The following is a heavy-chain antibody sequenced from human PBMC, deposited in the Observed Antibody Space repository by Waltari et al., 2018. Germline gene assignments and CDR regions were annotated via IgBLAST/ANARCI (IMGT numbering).Heavy chain of an antibody. CDR2: MYYSGST. V-gene: IGHV4-39*01. CDR1: GDSISSRNYY. Sequence: QLQLQESGPGLVKPSETLSLTCTVSGDSISSRNYYWGWIRQPPGKGLEGLANMYYSGSTHHNSTLKHRVTMSLDTSKNQFSLSLKSVTAADTTVYYCARASRVLTTLGAVIAFDPWSQGTRVTVSS. J-gene: IGHJ5*02. CDR3: ARASRVLTTLGAVIAFDP. D-gene: IGHD3-16*01.